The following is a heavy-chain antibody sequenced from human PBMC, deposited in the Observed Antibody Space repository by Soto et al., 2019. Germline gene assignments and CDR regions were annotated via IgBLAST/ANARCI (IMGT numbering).Heavy chain of an antibody. CDR3: ATFPIGYYYYMDV. CDR1: GYTFTSYD. V-gene: IGHV1-8*01. D-gene: IGHD3-16*01. CDR2: VNPNSGNT. J-gene: IGHJ6*03. Sequence: QVQLVQSGAEVKKPGASVKVSCTASGYTFTSYDINWVRQATGQGLEWMGWVNPNSGNTGYAQKFQGRVTMTRNTSISTPYMELSSLRSEATAVYYCATFPIGYYYYMDVWGKVSTVTVCS.